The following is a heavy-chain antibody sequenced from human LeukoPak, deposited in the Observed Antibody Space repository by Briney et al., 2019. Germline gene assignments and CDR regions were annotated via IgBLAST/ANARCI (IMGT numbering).Heavy chain of an antibody. CDR3: ARSVNYYGSLYFFDY. J-gene: IGHJ4*02. D-gene: IGHD3-10*01. Sequence: PSETLSLTCAVYGGSFSGYYWSWFRQPAGKGLEWIGRIYTSGSANYNPSLKSRVTMSLDTSKNQFSLKLDSVTAADTAMYYCARSVNYYGSLYFFDYWGQGTLVTVSS. CDR1: GGSFSGYY. CDR2: IYTSGSA. V-gene: IGHV4-59*10.